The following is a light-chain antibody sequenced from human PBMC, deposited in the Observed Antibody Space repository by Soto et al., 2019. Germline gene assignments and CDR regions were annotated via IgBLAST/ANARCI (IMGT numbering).Light chain of an antibody. Sequence: QSVLTQPPSGSGAPGQRVTISCTGSSSNIGAGYDVHWYQQLPGTAPKLLIYGNSNRPSGVPDRFSGSKSGTSASLAITGLQAEDEADYYCQSYDRSLSGDVVFGGGTKLTVL. CDR1: SSNIGAGYD. J-gene: IGLJ2*01. V-gene: IGLV1-40*01. CDR3: QSYDRSLSGDVV. CDR2: GNS.